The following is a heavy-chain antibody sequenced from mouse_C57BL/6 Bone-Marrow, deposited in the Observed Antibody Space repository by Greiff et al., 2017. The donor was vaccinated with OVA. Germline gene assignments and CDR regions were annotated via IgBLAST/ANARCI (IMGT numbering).Heavy chain of an antibody. Sequence: VQLKQSGPELVKPGASVKISCKASGYTFTDYYMNWVKQSHGKSLEWIGDINPNNGGTSYNQKFKGKATLTVDKSSSTAYMELRSLTSEDSAVYYCASCYYGYYAWFAYWGQGTLVTVSA. V-gene: IGHV1-26*01. CDR1: GYTFTDYY. CDR3: ASCYYGYYAWFAY. D-gene: IGHD2-3*01. J-gene: IGHJ3*01. CDR2: INPNNGGT.